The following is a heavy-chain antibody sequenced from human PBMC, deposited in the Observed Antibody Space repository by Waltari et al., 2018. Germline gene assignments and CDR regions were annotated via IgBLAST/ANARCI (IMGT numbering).Heavy chain of an antibody. CDR3: ARGRNGYIQDVFDI. V-gene: IGHV3-48*01. CDR2: ISSTTTT. CDR1: GFPFSTNN. Sequence: EVHLVASGGGLVQPGESLRLSCAASGFPFSTNNMNWVRQAPGKGLEWVSYISSTTTTYYADYVKGRFTISRDNAKNSLYLQMNSLRAEDTALYYCARGRNGYIQDVFDIWGQGTMVSVSS. J-gene: IGHJ3*02. D-gene: IGHD5-12*01.